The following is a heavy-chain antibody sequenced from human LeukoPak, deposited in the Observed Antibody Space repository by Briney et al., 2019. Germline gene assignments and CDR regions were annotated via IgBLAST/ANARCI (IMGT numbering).Heavy chain of an antibody. CDR1: GFTFSSYW. V-gene: IGHV3-7*01. CDR3: ARVVTVRKRMTMVRGSPYYYYMDV. D-gene: IGHD3-10*01. Sequence: GGSLRLSCAASGFTFSSYWMSWVRQAPGKGLEWVANIKQDGSEKYYVDSVKGRFTISRDNAKNSLYLQMNSLRAEDTAVYYCARVVTVRKRMTMVRGSPYYYYMDVWGKGTTVTVSS. CDR2: IKQDGSEK. J-gene: IGHJ6*03.